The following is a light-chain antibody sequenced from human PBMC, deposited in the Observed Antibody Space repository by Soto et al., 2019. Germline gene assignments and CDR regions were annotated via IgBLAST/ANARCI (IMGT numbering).Light chain of an antibody. Sequence: DIQMTQSPSSVSASTGDTVTITCRASQDISTLLAWYQQKPGKAPKLLIYGASTLESGVPSRFSGRGSGTDFTLTISSLQPEDFATYFCQQADSFPLTFGGGTKVEMK. V-gene: IGKV1D-12*01. CDR3: QQADSFPLT. CDR1: QDISTL. CDR2: GAS. J-gene: IGKJ4*01.